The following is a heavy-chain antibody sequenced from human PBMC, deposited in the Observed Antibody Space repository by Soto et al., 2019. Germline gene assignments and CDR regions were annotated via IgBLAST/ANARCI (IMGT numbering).Heavy chain of an antibody. D-gene: IGHD3-3*01. CDR3: ARESRFLEWLSLNWFDP. Sequence: PSETPSLTCTVSGCSISSSSYDWGWIRQPPGKGLEWIGSIYYSGSTYYNPSLKSRVTISVDTSKNQFSLKLSSVTAADTAVYYCARESRFLEWLSLNWFDPWGQGTLVTVSS. CDR1: GCSISSSSYD. V-gene: IGHV4-39*02. J-gene: IGHJ5*02. CDR2: IYYSGST.